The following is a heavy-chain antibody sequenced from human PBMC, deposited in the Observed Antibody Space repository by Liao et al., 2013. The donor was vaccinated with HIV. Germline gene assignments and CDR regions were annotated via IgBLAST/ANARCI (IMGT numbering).Heavy chain of an antibody. CDR1: GGSIRSYY. V-gene: IGHV4-59*12. CDR2: VYYSGST. CDR3: ARDRYYDFWSGPNDAFDI. D-gene: IGHD3-3*01. J-gene: IGHJ3*02. Sequence: QVQLQESGPGLVKPSETLSLTCTVSGGSIRSYYWIWIRQPPGKRLEWIGYVYYSGSTKYNPSLESRVTMSVDTSKNQFSLKLSSVTAADTAVYYCARDRYYDFWSGPNDAFDIWGQGTMVTVSS.